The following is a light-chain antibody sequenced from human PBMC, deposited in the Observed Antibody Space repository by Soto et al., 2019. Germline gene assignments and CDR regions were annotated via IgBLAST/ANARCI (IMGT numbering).Light chain of an antibody. CDR2: GAS. CDR3: QHFGGTTFT. CDR1: QSVSSSY. Sequence: PGEVAPLSCMSSQSVSSSYIAWYQQRPGQTPSLLIYGASTRATGIPDRFSGSGSGTHFTLTISRLEPGDFAVYYCQHFGGTTFTFGQGTRLEIK. V-gene: IGKV3-20*01. J-gene: IGKJ5*01.